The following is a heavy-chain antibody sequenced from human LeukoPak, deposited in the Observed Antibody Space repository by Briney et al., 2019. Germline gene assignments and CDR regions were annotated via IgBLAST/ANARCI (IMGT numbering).Heavy chain of an antibody. CDR2: IYYSGST. CDR1: GGSISSGGYY. V-gene: IGHV4-61*08. D-gene: IGHD4-17*01. Sequence: SETLSLTCTVSGGSISSGGYYWSWIRQPPGKGLEWIGYIYYSGSTNYNPSLKSRVTISVDTSKNQFSLKLSSVTAADTAVYYCARGHYGVPYISLDYWGQGTLVTVSS. J-gene: IGHJ4*02. CDR3: ARGHYGVPYISLDY.